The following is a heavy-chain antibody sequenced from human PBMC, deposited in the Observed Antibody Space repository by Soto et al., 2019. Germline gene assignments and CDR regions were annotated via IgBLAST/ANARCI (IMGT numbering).Heavy chain of an antibody. D-gene: IGHD2-2*01. V-gene: IGHV1-69*13. CDR2: IIPIFGTA. J-gene: IGHJ6*03. CDR3: ARGVVPAEHYYYYYMDV. Sequence: ASVKVSCKASGGTFSSYAISWVRQAPGQGLEWMGGIIPIFGTANYAQKFQGRVTITADESTSTAYMELSSLRSEDTAVYYCARGVVPAEHYYYYYMDVWGKGTTVTVSS. CDR1: GGTFSSYA.